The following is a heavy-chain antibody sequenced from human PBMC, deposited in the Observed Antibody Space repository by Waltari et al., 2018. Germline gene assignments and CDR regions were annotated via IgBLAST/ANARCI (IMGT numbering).Heavy chain of an antibody. CDR1: GFTFSSYA. CDR3: AKLPDYGGLYYYYMDV. Sequence: EVQLVESGGGLVQPGGSPRLSCAASGFTFSSYAMSWVRQAPGKGLEWVSAISGSGGSTYYADSVKGRFTISRDNSKNTLYLQMNSLRAEDTAVYYCAKLPDYGGLYYYYMDVWGKGTTVTVSS. D-gene: IGHD3-10*01. V-gene: IGHV3-23*04. CDR2: ISGSGGST. J-gene: IGHJ6*03.